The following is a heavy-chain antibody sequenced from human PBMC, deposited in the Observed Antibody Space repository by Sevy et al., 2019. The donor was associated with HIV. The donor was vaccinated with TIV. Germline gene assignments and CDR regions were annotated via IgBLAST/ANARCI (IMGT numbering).Heavy chain of an antibody. J-gene: IGHJ6*02. CDR2: ISYTSTTI. CDR1: GFTFNTCN. D-gene: IGHD3-22*01. CDR3: ASSDATSRFGYYYFAMDF. V-gene: IGHV3-48*02. Sequence: GESLKISCAVSGFTFNTCNMNWVRQAPGKGLEWVSYISYTSTTIYYADSVRGRFTISRDNAKNTLYLQMNSLRDEDTAVYYCASSDATSRFGYYYFAMDFWGQGTSVTVSS.